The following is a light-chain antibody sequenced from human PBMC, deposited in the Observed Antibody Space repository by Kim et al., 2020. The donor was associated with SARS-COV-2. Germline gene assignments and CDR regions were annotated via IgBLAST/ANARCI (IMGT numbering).Light chain of an antibody. J-gene: IGKJ1*01. CDR3: HQYSSSSRWK. V-gene: IGKV3-20*01. CDR2: AAS. Sequence: EIVLTQSPGTLSLSPGERATLSCRASQSFSSDYLAWYQQKPGQAPRLLIYAASSRATGIPDRFSGSGSGTDFTLTISRLEPEDFAAYYCHQYSSSSRWKIGQGTKVEIK. CDR1: QSFSSDY.